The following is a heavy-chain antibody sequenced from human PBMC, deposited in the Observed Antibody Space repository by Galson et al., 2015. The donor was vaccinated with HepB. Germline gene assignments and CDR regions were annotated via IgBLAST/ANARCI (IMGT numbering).Heavy chain of an antibody. Sequence: SVKVSCKASGYTFTSYYMHWVRQAPGQGLEWMGIINPSGGSTSYAQKFQGRVTMTRDTSTSTVYMELSSLRSEDTAVYYCARVYYDSSGHYYDSGFDYWGQGTLVTVSS. CDR3: ARVYYDSSGHYYDSGFDY. CDR2: INPSGGST. CDR1: GYTFTSYY. D-gene: IGHD3-22*01. V-gene: IGHV1-46*01. J-gene: IGHJ4*02.